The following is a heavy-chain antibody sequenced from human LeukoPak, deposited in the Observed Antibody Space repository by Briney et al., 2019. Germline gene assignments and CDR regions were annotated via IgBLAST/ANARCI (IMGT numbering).Heavy chain of an antibody. V-gene: IGHV4-30-2*01. CDR1: GGSISSGGYY. CDR2: IYHSGST. CDR3: ARVTLTPLTMVRGVYFDY. Sequence: SETLSLTCTVSGGSISSGGYYWSWIRQPPGKGLEWIGYIYHSGSTYYNPSLKSRVTISVDRSKNQFSLKLSSVTAADTAVYYCARVTLTPLTMVRGVYFDYWGQGTLVTVSS. J-gene: IGHJ4*02. D-gene: IGHD3-10*01.